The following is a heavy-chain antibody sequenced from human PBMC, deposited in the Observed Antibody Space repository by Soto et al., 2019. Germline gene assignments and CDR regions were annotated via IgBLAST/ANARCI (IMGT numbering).Heavy chain of an antibody. CDR3: ARGGGLTDDILTVWGGGCSHYYMDV. J-gene: IGHJ6*03. V-gene: IGHV4-34*01. CDR1: GGSITNHY. CDR2: INDSGST. Sequence: QVQLQQWGAGLLKPSETLSLTCSVYGGSITNHYWSWIRQPPGKGLEWIGEINDSGSTNYNPSLKRRLTISLYSSMIQFPLRLSSVTAGDTAVYFCARGGGLTDDILTVWGGGCSHYYMDVWGKGSTVSVSS. D-gene: IGHD3-9*01.